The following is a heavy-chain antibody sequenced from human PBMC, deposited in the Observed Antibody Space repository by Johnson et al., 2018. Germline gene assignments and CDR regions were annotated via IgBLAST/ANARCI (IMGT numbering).Heavy chain of an antibody. CDR2: IWYDGSNK. Sequence: VQLVESGGGVVQPGRSLRLSCAASGFTFSSYGMHWVRQAPGKGLEWVAVIWYDGSNKYYADSVKGRFTISRENSKNTLYLQMNSLRAEETAGYYCARVSQQWLTRLYYYYGMDVWGQGTTVTVSS. CDR1: GFTFSSYG. V-gene: IGHV3-33*01. D-gene: IGHD6-19*01. J-gene: IGHJ6*02. CDR3: ARVSQQWLTRLYYYYGMDV.